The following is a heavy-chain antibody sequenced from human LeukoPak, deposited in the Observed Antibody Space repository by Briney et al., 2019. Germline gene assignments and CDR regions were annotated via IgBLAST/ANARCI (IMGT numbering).Heavy chain of an antibody. D-gene: IGHD3-22*01. CDR2: INHSGST. V-gene: IGHV4-34*01. CDR3: ARKGYDSSGYYQFDI. CDR1: GGSFSGYC. Sequence: SETLSLTCAVYGGSFSGYCWSWIRQPPGKGLEWIGEINHSGSTNYNPSLKSRVTISVDTSKNPFSLKLSSVTAADTAVYYCARKGYDSSGYYQFDIWGQGTMVTVSS. J-gene: IGHJ3*02.